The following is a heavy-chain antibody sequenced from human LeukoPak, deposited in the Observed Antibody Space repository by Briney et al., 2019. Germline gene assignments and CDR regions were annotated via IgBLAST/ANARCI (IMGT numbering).Heavy chain of an antibody. CDR3: ARGRGYSGYDLGY. CDR1: GYTFTGYY. Sequence: GASVKVSCKASGYTFTGYYMHWVRQAPGQGLEWMGWINPNSGGTNYAQKFQGWVTMTRDTSISTAYMELSRLRSDDTAVYYCARGRGYSGYDLGYWGQGTLVTGSS. D-gene: IGHD5-12*01. J-gene: IGHJ4*02. CDR2: INPNSGGT. V-gene: IGHV1-2*04.